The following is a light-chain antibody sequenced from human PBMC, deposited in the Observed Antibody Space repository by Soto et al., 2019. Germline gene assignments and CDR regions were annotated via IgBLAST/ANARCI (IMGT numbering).Light chain of an antibody. CDR1: QSISSF. V-gene: IGKV1-39*01. Sequence: DIQMTQSPSSLSASVGDRVTITCRASQSISSFLNWYQQKPGKPPKLLIYAAFSLQSGVPSRFSGSGSGTDFTLTITSLQPEDFATYYCQQSYSTPYTFGQGTKLEIK. CDR2: AAF. J-gene: IGKJ2*01. CDR3: QQSYSTPYT.